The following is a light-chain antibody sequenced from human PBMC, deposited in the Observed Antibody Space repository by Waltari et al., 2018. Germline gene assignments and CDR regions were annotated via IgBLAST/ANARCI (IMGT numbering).Light chain of an antibody. CDR2: ATS. Sequence: EIVLTQSPGTLSLSPGERATLSCRASENISRFLAWYQQGPGQAPRLLIYATSSRATGIPDRFSGSGSGTDFSLNISRLEPEDFAVYYCQHHVRLPATFGQGTKVEIK. CDR1: ENISRF. J-gene: IGKJ1*01. CDR3: QHHVRLPAT. V-gene: IGKV3-20*01.